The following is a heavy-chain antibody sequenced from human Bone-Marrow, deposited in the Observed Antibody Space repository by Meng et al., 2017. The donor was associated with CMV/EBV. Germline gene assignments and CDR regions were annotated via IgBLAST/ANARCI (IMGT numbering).Heavy chain of an antibody. D-gene: IGHD4-11*01. Sequence: SLKISCAASGFTFDDYAMHWVRQAPGKGLEWVSGISWNSGSIGYADSVKGRFTISRDNAKNSLYLQMNSLRAEDTALYYCAKGRTVTTFTHDAFDIWGQATIATSSS. J-gene: IGHJ3*02. CDR2: ISWNSGSI. CDR3: AKGRTVTTFTHDAFDI. V-gene: IGHV3-9*01. CDR1: GFTFDDYA.